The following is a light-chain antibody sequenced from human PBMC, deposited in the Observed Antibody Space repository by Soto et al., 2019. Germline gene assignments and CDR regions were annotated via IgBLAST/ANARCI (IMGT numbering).Light chain of an antibody. Sequence: QSVLTQPASVSGSPGQSITISCTGTSSDVGGYNYVSWYQQHPGKAPKLMIYDVSNRPSGVSNRFSGSKSGNTASLTISGLQAEDEADYYCSSYTSSSTLGGYVFGNGTKVTV. CDR1: SSDVGGYNY. CDR3: SSYTSSSTLGGYV. CDR2: DVS. V-gene: IGLV2-14*01. J-gene: IGLJ1*01.